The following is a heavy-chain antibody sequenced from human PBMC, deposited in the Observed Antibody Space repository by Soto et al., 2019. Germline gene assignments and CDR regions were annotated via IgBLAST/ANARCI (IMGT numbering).Heavy chain of an antibody. CDR3: ASRGYSYGFSLGMDV. CDR1: GGSISSGGYY. Sequence: QVQLQESGPGLVKPSQTLSLTCTVSGGSISSGGYYWSWIRQHLGKGLEWIGYIYYSGSTYYNPSLKSRVTISVDTSKNQFSLKLSSVTAADTAVYYCASRGYSYGFSLGMDVWGQGTTVTVSS. CDR2: IYYSGST. V-gene: IGHV4-31*03. D-gene: IGHD5-18*01. J-gene: IGHJ6*02.